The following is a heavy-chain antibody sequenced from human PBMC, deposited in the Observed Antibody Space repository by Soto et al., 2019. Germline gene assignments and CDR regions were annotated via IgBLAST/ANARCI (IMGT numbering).Heavy chain of an antibody. CDR3: AKGRGQNLNFDY. CDR1: GFTFSSYA. Sequence: EVQLLESGGGSVQPGGSLRLSCAASGFTFSSYAMHWVRRPPGKGLEWVSSISGSGGTAYYAASVKGRFSISRDSLVNTLYLQMNSLRAEDTAVYYCAKGRGQNLNFDYWGQGTLLT. V-gene: IGHV3-23*01. CDR2: ISGSGGTA. D-gene: IGHD3-10*01. J-gene: IGHJ4*02.